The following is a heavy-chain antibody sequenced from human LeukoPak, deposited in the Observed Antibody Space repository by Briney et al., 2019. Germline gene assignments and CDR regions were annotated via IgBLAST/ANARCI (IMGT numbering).Heavy chain of an antibody. J-gene: IGHJ4*02. CDR2: IYSGGST. Sequence: PGGSLRLSCAASGFTVSSNYMSWVRQAPGKGLEWVSVIYSGGSTFYRDSVKGRFTISRDNSKNTLYLQMNSLRAEDTAVYYCARDGPHDHGDYGVHGCWGQGTLVTVSS. CDR3: ARDGPHDHGDYGVHGC. D-gene: IGHD4-17*01. V-gene: IGHV3-66*01. CDR1: GFTVSSNY.